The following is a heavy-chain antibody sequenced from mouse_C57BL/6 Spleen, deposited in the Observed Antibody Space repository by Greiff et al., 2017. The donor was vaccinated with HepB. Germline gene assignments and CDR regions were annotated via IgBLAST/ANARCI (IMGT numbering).Heavy chain of an antibody. CDR2: INPSTGGT. J-gene: IGHJ2*01. Sequence: VQLKQSGPELVKPGASVKISCKASGYSFTGYYMNWVKQSPEKSLEWIGEINPSTGGTTYNQKFKAKATLTVDKSSSTAYMQLKSLTSEDSAVYYCAAYYSNYQGYWGQGTTLTVSS. D-gene: IGHD2-5*01. CDR1: GYSFTGYY. V-gene: IGHV1-42*01. CDR3: AAYYSNYQGY.